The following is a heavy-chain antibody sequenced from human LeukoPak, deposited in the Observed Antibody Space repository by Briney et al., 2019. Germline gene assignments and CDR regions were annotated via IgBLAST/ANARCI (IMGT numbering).Heavy chain of an antibody. CDR1: GFTFSSYA. D-gene: IGHD6-13*01. Sequence: GGSLRLSCAASGFTFSSYAMHWVRQAPGKGLEWVAVISYDGSNKYYADSVKGRFTISRDNSKNTLYLQMNSLRAEDTAVYFCASQYTSSRIFDDWGQGTLVTVSS. V-gene: IGHV3-30-3*01. J-gene: IGHJ4*02. CDR3: ASQYTSSRIFDD. CDR2: ISYDGSNK.